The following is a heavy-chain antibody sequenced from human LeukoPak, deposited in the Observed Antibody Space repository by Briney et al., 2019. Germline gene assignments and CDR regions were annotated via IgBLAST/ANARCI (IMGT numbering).Heavy chain of an antibody. V-gene: IGHV3-23*01. CDR1: GFTFSNYL. Sequence: GGSLRLSCIASGFTFSNYLMNWVRQAPGKGLEWVSGISHSGSSIYYADSVKGRFTISRDNSKNTLYLQMDRLRVEDTAVYYCAMALDYWGQGTLVTVSS. J-gene: IGHJ4*02. CDR2: ISHSGSSI. CDR3: AMALDY.